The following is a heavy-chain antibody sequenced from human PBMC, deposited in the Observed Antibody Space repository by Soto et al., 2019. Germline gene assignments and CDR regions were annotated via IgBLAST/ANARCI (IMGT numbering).Heavy chain of an antibody. CDR2: STSNSGNS. D-gene: IGHD3-3*01. V-gene: IGHV1-8*01. CDR1: GYTFTSYN. J-gene: IGHJ4*02. Sequence: XSVKGSCNAAGYTFTSYNIDWVRQAPGQGLEWVAGSTSNSGNSDYAQKFQGRLTVTRDTSISTAYMELSSLRSDDTAVYYCVLLGVFDQWGPGTLVTVSS. CDR3: VLLGVFDQ.